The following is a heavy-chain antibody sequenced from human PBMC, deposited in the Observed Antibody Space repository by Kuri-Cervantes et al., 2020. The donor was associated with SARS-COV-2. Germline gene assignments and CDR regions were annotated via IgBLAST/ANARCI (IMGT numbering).Heavy chain of an antibody. CDR3: ARDLPGATGRGFDP. Sequence: ASVKVSCKASGYPFTTYGISWVRQAPGQGLEWMGWISAYNDNTNYAQNLQGRVTMTTDTSTNTAYMELRSLRSEDTAVYYCARDLPGATGRGFDPWGQGTLVTVSS. J-gene: IGHJ5*02. V-gene: IGHV1-18*01. CDR1: GYPFTTYG. CDR2: ISAYNDNT. D-gene: IGHD1-26*01.